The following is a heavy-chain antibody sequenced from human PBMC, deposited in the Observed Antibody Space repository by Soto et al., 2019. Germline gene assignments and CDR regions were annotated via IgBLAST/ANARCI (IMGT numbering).Heavy chain of an antibody. CDR2: ISGSGDNT. J-gene: IGHJ6*02. CDR3: AKVPRSGEDPYYGLDV. Sequence: EVQLLESGGGLVQPGGSLRLSCAASGFTFNTHAISWVRQAPGNGLEWVSTISGSGDNTFYADSVKGRVTISRDNSKNTLYLQINSLRAEDTAVYFCAKVPRSGEDPYYGLDVWGQGTTVTVSS. V-gene: IGHV3-23*01. CDR1: GFTFNTHA. D-gene: IGHD7-27*01.